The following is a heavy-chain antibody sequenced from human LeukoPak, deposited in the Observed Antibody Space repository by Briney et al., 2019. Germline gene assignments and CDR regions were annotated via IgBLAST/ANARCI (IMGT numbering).Heavy chain of an antibody. CDR1: GGSISSSSYY. D-gene: IGHD3-10*01. CDR3: SYYGSGSYSRNPYYFDY. J-gene: IGHJ4*02. Sequence: SETLSLTCTVSGGSISSSSYYWGWIRQPPRKGLEWIGSIYYSGSTYYNPSLKSRVTISVDTSKNQFSLKLSSVTAADTAVYYCSYYGSGSYSRNPYYFDYWGQGTLVTVSS. V-gene: IGHV4-39*01. CDR2: IYYSGST.